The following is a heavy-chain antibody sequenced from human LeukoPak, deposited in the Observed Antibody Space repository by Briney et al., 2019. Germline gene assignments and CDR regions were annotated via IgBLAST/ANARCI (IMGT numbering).Heavy chain of an antibody. CDR3: ARSGRYYDSSGSDY. J-gene: IGHJ4*02. CDR2: ISYDGSNK. CDR1: GFTFSTYG. D-gene: IGHD3-22*01. V-gene: IGHV3-30*19. Sequence: GGSLRLSCAASGFTFSTYGMYWVRQAPGKGLEWVAVISYDGSNKYYADSVKGRFTISRDNSKNTLYLQMNSLRAEDTAVYYCARSGRYYDSSGSDYWGQGTLVTVSS.